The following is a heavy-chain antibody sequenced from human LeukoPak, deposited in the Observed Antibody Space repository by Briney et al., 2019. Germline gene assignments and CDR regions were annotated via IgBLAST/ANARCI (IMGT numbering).Heavy chain of an antibody. J-gene: IGHJ4*02. V-gene: IGHV4-59*01. CDR2: IYYSGST. CDR3: ARGQPYYDFWSGKGGFDY. Sequence: SETLSLTXTVSGGSISSYYWSWIRQPPGKGLEWIGYIYYSGSTNYNPSLKSRVTISVDTSKNQFSLKLSSVTAADTAVYYCARGQPYYDFWSGKGGFDYWGQGTLVTVSS. CDR1: GGSISSYY. D-gene: IGHD3-3*01.